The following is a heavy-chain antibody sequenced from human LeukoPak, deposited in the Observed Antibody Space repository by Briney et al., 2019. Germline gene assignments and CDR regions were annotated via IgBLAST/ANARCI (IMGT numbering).Heavy chain of an antibody. CDR1: GFTVSSNE. D-gene: IGHD1-26*01. CDR3: ARRAQREGIVGAVDY. J-gene: IGHJ4*02. CDR2: ISGGST. Sequence: GGSLRLSCAASGFTVSSNEMSWVRQAPGKGLEWVSSISGGSTYYADSRKGRFTISRDNSKNTLHLQMNSLRAEDTAVYYCARRAQREGIVGAVDYWGQGTLVTVSS. V-gene: IGHV3-38-3*01.